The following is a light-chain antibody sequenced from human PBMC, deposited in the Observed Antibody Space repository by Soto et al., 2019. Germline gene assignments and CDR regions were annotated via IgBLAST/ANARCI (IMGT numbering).Light chain of an antibody. CDR1: QSVTSNY. V-gene: IGKV3-20*01. CDR3: QQYGGVPFT. J-gene: IGKJ3*01. CDR2: GAS. Sequence: EVVLTQSPGTLSLSPGARATLSCRASQSVTSNYLAWYQQKPGQAPRLLIEGASSRATGIPGRFSGSGSGTDFTLTISRLETEDFAVYYCQQYGGVPFTFGPGTKVDI.